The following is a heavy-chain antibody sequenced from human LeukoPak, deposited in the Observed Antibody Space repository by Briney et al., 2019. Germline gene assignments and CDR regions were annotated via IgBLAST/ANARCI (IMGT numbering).Heavy chain of an antibody. CDR1: GYSFTSYW. V-gene: IGHV5-51*01. CDR3: ASRYGGNTNHLDDAFDI. Sequence: GESLKISCKGSGYSFTSYWIGWVRQMPGKGLEWMGIIYPGDSDTRYSPSFQGQVTISADKSISTTYLQWSSLKASDTAMYYCASRYGGNTNHLDDAFDIWGQGTMVTVSS. CDR2: IYPGDSDT. J-gene: IGHJ3*02. D-gene: IGHD4-23*01.